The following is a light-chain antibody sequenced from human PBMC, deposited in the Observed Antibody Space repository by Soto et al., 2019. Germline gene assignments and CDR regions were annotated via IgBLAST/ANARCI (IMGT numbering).Light chain of an antibody. CDR3: QQRSNWPIT. J-gene: IGKJ5*01. CDR2: GVS. Sequence: EIVLTQSPGTLSLSPGARAPLSCRASQSVRSTYLAWYQQKPGQAPRLLIFGVSNRAAGIPARFSGSGSGTDFTLTISSLEPEDFAVYYCQQRSNWPITFGQGTRLEIK. CDR1: QSVRSTY. V-gene: IGKV3D-20*02.